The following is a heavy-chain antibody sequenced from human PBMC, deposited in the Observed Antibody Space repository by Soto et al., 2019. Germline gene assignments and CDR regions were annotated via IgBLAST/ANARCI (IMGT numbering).Heavy chain of an antibody. Sequence: PSETLSLTSALYGASLRCFYWSWIRHPLGNELDWIGEINLCGSTNYNPSLKSRVTISVDTSKNQFSLKLSSVTAADTAVYYCARVPLGILYGYNRARLLYYFDYWGQGTLVTVS. J-gene: IGHJ4*02. D-gene: IGHD2-8*02. CDR1: GASLRCFY. CDR2: INLCGST. V-gene: IGHV4-34*01. CDR3: ARVPLGILYGYNRARLLYYFDY.